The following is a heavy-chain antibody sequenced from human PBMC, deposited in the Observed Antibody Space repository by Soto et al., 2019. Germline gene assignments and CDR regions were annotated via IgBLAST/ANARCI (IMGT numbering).Heavy chain of an antibody. V-gene: IGHV3-30*04. CDR3: GREDDYNYRYFNYGVDV. D-gene: IGHD5-12*01. CDR1: GFTFTKYA. Sequence: QAHLVESGGGVVQPGGSLRLSCAASGFTFTKYALHWVRQAPGKGLEWLAVISFDGEKKYYADSVKGRFIISRDNFKSTLYLQMNSLRAEEAALYFCGREDDYNYRYFNYGVDVWGQGTTVIVSS. CDR2: ISFDGEKK. J-gene: IGHJ6*02.